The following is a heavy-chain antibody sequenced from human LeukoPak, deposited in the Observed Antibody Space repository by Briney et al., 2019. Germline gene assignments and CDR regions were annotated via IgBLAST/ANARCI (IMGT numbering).Heavy chain of an antibody. CDR1: GSFTIYAW. Sequence: RGESMITCSNSAGSFTIYAWHSLQRQMPGKRLEWMWRIDPSDSYINYSPSFQGHVTFSVDKSISTAYLQWSSLRAADTAMYYCARLAGIAMAAHSPYDHWGQGTLVTVSS. CDR2: IDPSDSYI. CDR3: ARLAGIAMAAHSPYDH. V-gene: IGHV5-10-1*01. J-gene: IGHJ4*02. D-gene: IGHD6-19*01.